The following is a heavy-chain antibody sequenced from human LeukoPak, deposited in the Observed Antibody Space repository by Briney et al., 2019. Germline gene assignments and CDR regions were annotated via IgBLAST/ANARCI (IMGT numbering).Heavy chain of an antibody. CDR3: ARDLGIAAAGT. Sequence: GASVKVSCKASGGTFSSYAISWVRQAPGQGLEWMGRIIPIFGTANNAQKFQGRVTITTDEYTRTAYMELSSLGSEATAVYYCARDLGIAAAGTWGQGTLVTVSS. CDR2: IIPIFGTA. V-gene: IGHV1-69*05. CDR1: GGTFSSYA. D-gene: IGHD6-13*01. J-gene: IGHJ4*02.